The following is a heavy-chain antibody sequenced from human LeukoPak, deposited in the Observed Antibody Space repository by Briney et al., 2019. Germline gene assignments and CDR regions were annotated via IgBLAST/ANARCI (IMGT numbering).Heavy chain of an antibody. D-gene: IGHD6-13*01. V-gene: IGHV3-11*04. CDR2: ISSSGSTI. CDR3: AREYSSSWYEYAFDM. J-gene: IGHJ3*02. CDR1: GFTFSDYY. Sequence: GGSLRLSCAASGFTFSDYYMSWIRQAPGKGLEWVSYISSSGSTIYYADSVKGRFTISRDNVKKSLYLQMNSLRAEDTAVYYCAREYSSSWYEYAFDMWGQGTMVTVSS.